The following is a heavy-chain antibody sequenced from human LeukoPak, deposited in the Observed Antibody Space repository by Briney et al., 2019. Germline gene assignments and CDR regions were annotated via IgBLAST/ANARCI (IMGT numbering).Heavy chain of an antibody. J-gene: IGHJ5*02. D-gene: IGHD3-16*02. CDR1: GFTFSSYW. Sequence: GGSLRLSCAASGFTFSSYWMSWVRQAPGKGLEWVANIKQDGSEKYYVDSVKGRFTISRDNAKNSLYLQMNSLRAEDTAVYYCARGIMITFGGVIVSYWFDLWGQGTLVTVSS. V-gene: IGHV3-7*04. CDR3: ARGIMITFGGVIVSYWFDL. CDR2: IKQDGSEK.